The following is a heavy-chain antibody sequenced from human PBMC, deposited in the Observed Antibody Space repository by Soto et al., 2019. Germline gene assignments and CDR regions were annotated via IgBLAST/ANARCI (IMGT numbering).Heavy chain of an antibody. Sequence: PGGSLRLSCAASGFTFTSYCIHWVRQAPCKGLEWVAVIWADGNHKYYADSVKGRFTLSRDNSKNTLNLQMDSLGAEDTAVYYCVRERGPFNAFDIWGQWTMVTVSS. CDR2: IWADGNHK. J-gene: IGHJ3*02. V-gene: IGHV3-33*01. CDR1: GFTFTSYC. CDR3: VRERGPFNAFDI.